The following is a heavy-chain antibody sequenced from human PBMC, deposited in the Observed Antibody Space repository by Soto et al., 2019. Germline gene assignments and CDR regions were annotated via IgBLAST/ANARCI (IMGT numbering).Heavy chain of an antibody. J-gene: IGHJ4*02. CDR2: ISSSGSYI. CDR1: GFTFSSHS. Sequence: GGSLRLSCAASGFTFSSHSMNWVRQAPGKGLEWVSSISSSGSYIYYADSLNGRFAISRDNAKNSLYLQMSSLRAEDTAVYYCASIPGGPPLRYFDYWGQGILVTVSS. CDR3: ASIPGGPPLRYFDY. D-gene: IGHD3-10*01. V-gene: IGHV3-21*01.